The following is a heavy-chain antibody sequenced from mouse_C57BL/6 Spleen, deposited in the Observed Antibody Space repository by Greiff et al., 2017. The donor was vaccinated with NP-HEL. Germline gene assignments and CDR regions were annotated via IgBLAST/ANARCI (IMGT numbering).Heavy chain of an antibody. CDR2: IWTGGGT. D-gene: IGHD2-4*01. J-gene: IGHJ3*01. CDR3: ARNLGDYEEGFAY. Sequence: VQLQQSGPGLVAPSQSLSITCTVSGFSLTSYAISWVRQPPGKGLEWLGVIWTGGGTNYNSALKSSLSISKDNTKSQVFLKMNSLQTDDTARYYCARNLGDYEEGFAYWGQGTLVTVSA. V-gene: IGHV2-9-1*01. CDR1: GFSLTSYA.